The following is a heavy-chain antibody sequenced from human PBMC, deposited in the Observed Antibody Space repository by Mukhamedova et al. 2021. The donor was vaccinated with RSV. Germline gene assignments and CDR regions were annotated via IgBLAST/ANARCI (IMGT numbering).Heavy chain of an antibody. CDR2: ISSSGSSI. V-gene: IGHV3-11*01. J-gene: IGHJ5*01. CDR3: ARDVSSGWYDWFD. Sequence: QAPGKGLEWVSYISSSGSSIYYADSVKGRFTLSRDNTKNSLFLQMNSLRAEDTAVDYCARDVSSGWYDWFD. D-gene: IGHD6-13*01.